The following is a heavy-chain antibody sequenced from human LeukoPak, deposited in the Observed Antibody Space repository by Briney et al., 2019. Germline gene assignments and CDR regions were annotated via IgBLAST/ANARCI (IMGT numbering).Heavy chain of an antibody. V-gene: IGHV4-31*02. CDR1: GFTFSSYA. CDR3: ARGELRFFDFWFDP. Sequence: LRLSCAASGFTFSSYAMSWIRQHPGKGLEWIGYIYYSGSTYYNPSLKSRVTISVDTSKNQFSLKLSSVTAADTAVYYCARGELRFFDFWFDPWGQGTLVTVSS. D-gene: IGHD3-3*01. CDR2: IYYSGST. J-gene: IGHJ5*02.